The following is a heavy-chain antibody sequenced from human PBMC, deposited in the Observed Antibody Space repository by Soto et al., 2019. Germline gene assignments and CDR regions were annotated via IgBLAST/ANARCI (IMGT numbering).Heavy chain of an antibody. D-gene: IGHD3-22*01. Sequence: SVKVSCKASGGTFSSCAISWVRQAPGQGLEWMGGIIPIFGTANYAQKFQGRVTITADESTSTAYMELSSLRSEDTAVYYCAVSYYYDSSGYYYPVKDGMDVWGQGTTVTVSS. V-gene: IGHV1-69*13. CDR3: AVSYYYDSSGYYYPVKDGMDV. CDR1: GGTFSSCA. J-gene: IGHJ6*02. CDR2: IIPIFGTA.